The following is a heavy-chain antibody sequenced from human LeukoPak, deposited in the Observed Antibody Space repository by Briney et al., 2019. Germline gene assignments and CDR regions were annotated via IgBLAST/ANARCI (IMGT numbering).Heavy chain of an antibody. CDR3: ARHETGSYLRPPGDY. CDR2: IYPGDSDT. D-gene: IGHD1-26*01. J-gene: IGHJ4*02. CDR1: GYNFASYW. V-gene: IGHV5-51*01. Sequence: GESLKISCKDYGYNFASYWIGWVRQLPRKGLEWMGIIYPGDSDTRYSPSFQGQVTISADKSISTAYLQWTSLKASDTAMYYCARHETGSYLRPPGDYWGQGTLVTVSS.